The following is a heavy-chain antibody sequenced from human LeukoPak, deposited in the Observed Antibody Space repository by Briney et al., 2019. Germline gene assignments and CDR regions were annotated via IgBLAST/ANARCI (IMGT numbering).Heavy chain of an antibody. V-gene: IGHV3-33*08. Sequence: AGGSLRVSCAASGFTFSSYGLHWVGQAPGKGLEWVAVIWYDGSNKYYTDSVKGRFTISRDNAKNSLYLQMNSLRAEDTAVYYCARDRRDIVVVVAATVDAFDIWGQGRMVAVSS. CDR3: ARDRRDIVVVVAATVDAFDI. CDR2: IWYDGSNK. D-gene: IGHD2-15*01. CDR1: GFTFSSYG. J-gene: IGHJ3*02.